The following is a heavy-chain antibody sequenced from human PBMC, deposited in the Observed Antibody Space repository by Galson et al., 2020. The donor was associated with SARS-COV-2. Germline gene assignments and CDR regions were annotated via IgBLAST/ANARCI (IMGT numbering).Heavy chain of an antibody. CDR1: GFSFSSYA. V-gene: IGHV3-48*04. CDR3: ARAVRWNSYGMDV. D-gene: IGHD3-10*02. J-gene: IGHJ6*02. CDR2: ISSSGYTI. Sequence: GGSLRLSCATSGFSFSSYAINWVRQAPGKGLEWISYISSSGYTIYYADSVKGRFTISRDYAEDSLYLQMHSLRAEDTAVYYCARAVRWNSYGMDVWGQGTTVTVSS.